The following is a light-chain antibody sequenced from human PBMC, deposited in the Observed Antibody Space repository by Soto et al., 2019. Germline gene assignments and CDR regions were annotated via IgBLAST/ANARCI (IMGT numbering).Light chain of an antibody. CDR3: SSYAGSNNLV. CDR2: EVT. V-gene: IGLV2-8*01. CDR1: SSDVGGYNY. Sequence: QSAPTQPPSASGSPGQSVTISCTGTSSDVGGYNYVSWYQQHPGEAPKLMIYEVTKRPSGVPDRFSGSKSGNTASLTVSGLQPEDEADYYCSSYAGSNNLVFGGGTKLTVL. J-gene: IGLJ2*01.